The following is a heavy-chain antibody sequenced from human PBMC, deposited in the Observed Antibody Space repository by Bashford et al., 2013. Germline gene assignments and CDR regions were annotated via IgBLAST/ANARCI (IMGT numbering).Heavy chain of an antibody. Sequence: GSLRLSCAASGFTFSSYAMHWVRQAPGKGLEWVAVISYDGSNKYYADSVKGRFTISRDNSKNTLYLQMNSLRAEDTAVYYCARDPWGIAAAGGGYYGMDVWGQGTTVTVSS. CDR3: ARDPWGIAAAGGGYYGMDV. CDR1: GFTFSSYA. D-gene: IGHD6-13*01. CDR2: ISYDGSNK. J-gene: IGHJ6*02. V-gene: IGHV3-30*04.